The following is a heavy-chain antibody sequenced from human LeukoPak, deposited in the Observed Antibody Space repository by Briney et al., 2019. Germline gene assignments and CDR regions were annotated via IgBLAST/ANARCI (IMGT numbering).Heavy chain of an antibody. J-gene: IGHJ5*02. V-gene: IGHV3-11*01. CDR3: ARDPYSSSWSYGWFDP. D-gene: IGHD6-13*01. CDR1: GFTFSDYY. Sequence: GGSLRLSCAASGFTFSDYYMSWIRQAPGKGLEWVSYISSSGSTIYYADSVKGRFTISRDNAKNSLYLQMNSLRAEDTAVYYCARDPYSSSWSYGWFDPWGQGTLVTVSS. CDR2: ISSSGSTI.